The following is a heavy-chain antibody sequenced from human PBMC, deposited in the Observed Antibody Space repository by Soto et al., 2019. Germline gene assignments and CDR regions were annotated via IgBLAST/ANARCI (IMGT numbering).Heavy chain of an antibody. V-gene: IGHV3-33*01. CDR2: IYYDGSNK. J-gene: IGHJ5*02. D-gene: IGHD5-12*01. CDR3: ARDGGCRDGYTVGCNWFDP. CDR1: GFTFSSYG. Sequence: GGSLRLSWGAAGFTFSSYGIRCVRQAPGKGLEWVAVIYYDGSNKYYADSVKGRFTISRDNSKNTLYLQMNSLRAEDTAVYYCARDGGCRDGYTVGCNWFDPWGQGTLVTVSS.